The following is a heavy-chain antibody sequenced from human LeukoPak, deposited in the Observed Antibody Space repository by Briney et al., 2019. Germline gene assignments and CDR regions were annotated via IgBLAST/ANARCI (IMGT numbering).Heavy chain of an antibody. CDR1: GGTFSSYA. CDR3: ARDPPNCSSTSCYTGGDY. D-gene: IGHD2-2*02. CDR2: IIPIFGTA. Sequence: SVKVSCKASGGTFSSYAISWVRQAPGQGLEWMGGIIPIFGTANYAQKFQGRVTITTDESTSTAYMELSSLRSEDTAVYYCARDPPNCSSTSCYTGGDYWGQGTLVTVSS. V-gene: IGHV1-69*05. J-gene: IGHJ4*02.